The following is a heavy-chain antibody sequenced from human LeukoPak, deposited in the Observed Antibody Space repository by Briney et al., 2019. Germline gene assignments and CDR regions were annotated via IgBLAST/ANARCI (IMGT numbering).Heavy chain of an antibody. V-gene: IGHV3-66*01. Sequence: GGSLRLSCAASGFTFRNAWMNWVRQAPGKGLEWVSIISSGGSTDYADSVKGRFTISRDSSKNTLYLQMNSLRAEDTAVYYCARVTGVWTFDYWGQGTLVSVPS. CDR1: GFTFRNAW. J-gene: IGHJ4*02. CDR2: ISSGGST. CDR3: ARVTGVWTFDY. D-gene: IGHD6-13*01.